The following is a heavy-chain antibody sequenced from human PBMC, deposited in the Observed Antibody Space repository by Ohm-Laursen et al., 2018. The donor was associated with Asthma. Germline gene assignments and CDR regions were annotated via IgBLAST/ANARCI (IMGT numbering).Heavy chain of an antibody. Sequence: SLRLSCSASGFTFSSHGMHWVRQAPGKGLEWVAVIWYDGSNKNYADSVKGRFTISRDNSKNTLYLQMNSLRAEDTAVYYCARDQVPTLGGMLGYCSSTSCYYYYGMDVWGQGTTVTVSS. CDR1: GFTFSSHG. CDR2: IWYDGSNK. D-gene: IGHD2-2*01. V-gene: IGHV3-33*01. J-gene: IGHJ6*02. CDR3: ARDQVPTLGGMLGYCSSTSCYYYYGMDV.